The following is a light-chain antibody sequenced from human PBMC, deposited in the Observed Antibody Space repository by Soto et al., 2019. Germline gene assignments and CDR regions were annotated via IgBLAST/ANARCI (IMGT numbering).Light chain of an antibody. CDR2: RNN. CDR1: SSNIGSNT. J-gene: IGLJ1*01. Sequence: QLVLTQPPSASGTPGQRVTISCSGSSSNIGSNTVSWYQQLPGTAPKLLIYRNNRRPSGVPERFSGSNSGTSASLAISGLQSEDEADYYCAAWDDSLNGFYVFGTGTKLTVL. CDR3: AAWDDSLNGFYV. V-gene: IGLV1-44*01.